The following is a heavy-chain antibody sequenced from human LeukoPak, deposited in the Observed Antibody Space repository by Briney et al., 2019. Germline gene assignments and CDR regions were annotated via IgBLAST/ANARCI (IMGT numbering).Heavy chain of an antibody. CDR1: GFTFSGSG. CDR2: IRYDGSNK. D-gene: IGHD1-26*01. J-gene: IGHJ4*02. CDR3: AKNGVVGATLVDY. V-gene: IGHV3-30*02. Sequence: PGGSLRLSCAASGFTFSGSGMHWVRQAPGKGLEWVTFIRYDGSNKYYTDSVKGRFTISRDNSKNTLYLQMNSLRAEDTAVYYCAKNGVVGATLVDYWGQGTLVTVSS.